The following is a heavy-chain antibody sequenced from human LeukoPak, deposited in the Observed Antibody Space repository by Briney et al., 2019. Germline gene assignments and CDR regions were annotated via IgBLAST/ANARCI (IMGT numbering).Heavy chain of an antibody. CDR1: GGSISSGSYY. CDR3: ARHDGSGSLHAFDI. J-gene: IGHJ3*02. Sequence: ASETLSLTCTVSGGSISSGSYYWSWIRQPAGKGLEWIGRIYTSGSTYYNPSLKSRVTISVDTSKNQFSLKLSSVTAADTAVYYCARHDGSGSLHAFDIWGQGTMVTVSS. V-gene: IGHV4-61*02. D-gene: IGHD3-10*01. CDR2: IYTSGST.